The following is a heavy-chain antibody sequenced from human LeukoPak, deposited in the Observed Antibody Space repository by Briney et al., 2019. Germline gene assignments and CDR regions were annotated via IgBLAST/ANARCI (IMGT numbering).Heavy chain of an antibody. CDR2: ISGSGGST. CDR1: GFTFSSNA. J-gene: IGHJ4*02. CDR3: AGEYSSGYYYEY. V-gene: IGHV3-23*01. Sequence: GGSLRLSCAASGFTFSSNAMSWVRQAPGKGLEWVSGISGSGGSTYYADSVKGRFTISRDNSKNTLYLQMNSLRAEDTAVYYCAGEYSSGYYYEYWGQGTLVTVSS. D-gene: IGHD3-22*01.